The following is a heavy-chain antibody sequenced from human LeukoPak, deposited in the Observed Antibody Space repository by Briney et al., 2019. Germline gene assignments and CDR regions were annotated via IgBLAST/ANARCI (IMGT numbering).Heavy chain of an antibody. J-gene: IGHJ4*02. CDR1: GFTFSTSG. D-gene: IGHD5-24*01. CDR2: ISYDGSHE. CDR3: AKARPDMATIPIFDS. Sequence: QPRGSLRLSCAASGFTFSTSGMHWVRQAPGKGLEWVAVISYDGSHESYADSVKGRFTISRDNAKNTLYLQMNSLRPEDTAVYNCAKARPDMATIPIFDSWGQGTLVTVSS. V-gene: IGHV3-30*18.